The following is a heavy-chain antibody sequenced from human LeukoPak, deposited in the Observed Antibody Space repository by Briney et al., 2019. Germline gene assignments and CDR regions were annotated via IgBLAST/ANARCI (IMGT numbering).Heavy chain of an antibody. CDR3: ARSRLSIAARRPGNQSREQYYYYMDV. D-gene: IGHD6-6*01. CDR2: IYYSGST. J-gene: IGHJ6*03. CDR1: GGSISSSSYY. V-gene: IGHV4-39*07. Sequence: PSETLSLTCTVSGGSISSSSYYWGWIRQPPGKGLEWIGSIYYSGSTYYNPSLKSRVTISVDTSKNQFSLKLSSVTAADTAVYYCARSRLSIAARRPGNQSREQYYYYMDVWGKGTTVTVSS.